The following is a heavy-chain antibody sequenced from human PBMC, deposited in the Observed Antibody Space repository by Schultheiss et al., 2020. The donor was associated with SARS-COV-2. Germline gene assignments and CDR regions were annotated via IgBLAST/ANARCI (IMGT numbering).Heavy chain of an antibody. D-gene: IGHD4-17*01. CDR2: IWYDGSNK. Sequence: GGSLRLSCAASGFTFSSYGMHWVRQAPGKGLEWVAVIWYDGSNKYYADSVKGRFTISRDNSKNTLYLQMNSLRAEDTAVYYCASLTTVTEEGYGMDVWGQGTTVTVSS. V-gene: IGHV3-33*01. CDR1: GFTFSSYG. J-gene: IGHJ6*02. CDR3: ASLTTVTEEGYGMDV.